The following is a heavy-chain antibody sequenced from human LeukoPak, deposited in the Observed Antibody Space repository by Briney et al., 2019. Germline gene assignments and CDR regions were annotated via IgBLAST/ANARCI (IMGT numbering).Heavy chain of an antibody. Sequence: PGGSLRLSCAASGFTFSSYSMNWVRQAPGKGLEWVSSISSSSSYIYYADSVKGRFTISRDNAKNSLYLQMNSLRAEDTAVYYCARGFGGYCSSTSCLVTIDYWGQGIPVTVSS. CDR3: ARGFGGYCSSTSCLVTIDY. CDR1: GFTFSSYS. D-gene: IGHD2-2*01. V-gene: IGHV3-21*01. CDR2: ISSSSSYI. J-gene: IGHJ4*02.